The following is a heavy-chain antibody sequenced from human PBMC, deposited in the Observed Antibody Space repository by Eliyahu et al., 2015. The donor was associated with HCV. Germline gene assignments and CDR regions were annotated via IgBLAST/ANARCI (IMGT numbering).Heavy chain of an antibody. CDR1: GFTFSDYY. Sequence: QVQLVESGGGLVKXVGSLXLSXSASGFTFSDYYMGWIRXAPGKGXEWVSYISSSGSTIYYADSVKGRFTISRDNAKNSLYLQMNSLRAEDTAVYYCARDLGYSYGFDYWGQGTLVTVSS. D-gene: IGHD5-18*01. CDR2: ISSSGSTI. V-gene: IGHV3-11*01. CDR3: ARDLGYSYGFDY. J-gene: IGHJ4*02.